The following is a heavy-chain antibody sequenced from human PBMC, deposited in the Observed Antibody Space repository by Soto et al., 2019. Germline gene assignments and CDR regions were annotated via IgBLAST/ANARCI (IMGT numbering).Heavy chain of an antibody. J-gene: IGHJ6*02. CDR3: ARDGDGRMTTNPYYYSGMDV. CDR2: IYHSGRT. D-gene: IGHD4-4*01. Sequence: SETLSLTCIVSNDSISGYYWSWIRQPPGKGLEWIGNIYHSGRTNYNSSLKSRVSMSVDTSRTQFSLRLVSVTAADTAVYYCARDGDGRMTTNPYYYSGMDVWGQGTTVTVSS. CDR1: NDSISGYY. V-gene: IGHV4-59*01.